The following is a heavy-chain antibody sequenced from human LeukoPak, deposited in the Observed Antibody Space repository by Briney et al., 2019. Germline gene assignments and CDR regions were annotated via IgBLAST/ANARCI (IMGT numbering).Heavy chain of an antibody. CDR1: GFTFSSYA. CDR2: ISGSGGST. D-gene: IGHD6-19*01. J-gene: IGHJ4*02. CDR3: ARGGAVLVAVAGYFDY. Sequence: GGSLRLSCAASGFTFSSYAMSWVRQAPGKGVEWVSAISGSGGSTYYADSVKGRFTISRDNSKNTLYLQMNSLRAEDTAVYYCARGGAVLVAVAGYFDYWGQGTLVTVSS. V-gene: IGHV3-23*01.